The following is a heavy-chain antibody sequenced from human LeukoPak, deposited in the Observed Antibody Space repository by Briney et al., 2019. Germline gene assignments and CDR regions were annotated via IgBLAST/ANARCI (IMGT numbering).Heavy chain of an antibody. Sequence: ASVKVSCKVSGYTFTRYNFHWVRQAPGQGPEWMGWINPNSGATNYAQKFQGRVTLTSDTSTSTAYMEVNGLRSDDTAVYSCVRGGGTSWFDYWGQGTPVTVSS. CDR3: VRGGGTSWFDY. V-gene: IGHV1-2*02. CDR1: GYTFTRYN. D-gene: IGHD6-13*01. J-gene: IGHJ4*02. CDR2: INPNSGAT.